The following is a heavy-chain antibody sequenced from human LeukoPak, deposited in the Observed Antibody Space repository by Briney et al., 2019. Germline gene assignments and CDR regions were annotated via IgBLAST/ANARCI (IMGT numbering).Heavy chain of an antibody. V-gene: IGHV3-30*02. D-gene: IGHD1-26*01. CDR1: GFTFSNYA. J-gene: IGHJ4*02. CDR2: LRDEGTHE. Sequence: PGGSLRLSCAASGFTFSNYAMHWVRQTPGKGLEWLTPLRDEGTHERYADSVKGRFTISRDNSKNTFFLQMNALRVDDTGVYFCAKDQFSGSYFPPLLDYWGQGIVVTVSS. CDR3: AKDQFSGSYFPPLLDY.